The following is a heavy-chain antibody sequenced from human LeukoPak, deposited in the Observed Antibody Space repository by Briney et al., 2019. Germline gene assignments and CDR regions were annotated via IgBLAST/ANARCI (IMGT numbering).Heavy chain of an antibody. CDR3: ARGGYFSFDY. V-gene: IGHV3-23*01. CDR1: GFSFSTYD. Sequence: GGSLRLSCVTSGFSFSTYDTSWVRQAPGKGLEWVSGITANTRGRITYYADSVKGRFTISRDSSKDTLYLQMNSLRAEDTAVYFCARGGYFSFDYWGQGTLVTVSS. D-gene: IGHD2/OR15-2a*01. CDR2: ITANTRGRIT. J-gene: IGHJ4*02.